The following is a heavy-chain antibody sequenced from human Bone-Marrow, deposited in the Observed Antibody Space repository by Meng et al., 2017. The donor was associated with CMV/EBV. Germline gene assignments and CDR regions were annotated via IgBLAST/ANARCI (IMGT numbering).Heavy chain of an antibody. Sequence: GGSLRLTCSASGFTVSSNFMSWVRQAPGKGLEWVGHIKSRGDGGTTNYPAPVKGRFTISRDDSENTLYLQMNSLKTDDTGVYFCITDLAYGGVYPFDYWGQGTLVTVSS. CDR2: IKSRGDGGTT. V-gene: IGHV3-15*01. J-gene: IGHJ4*02. D-gene: IGHD2-8*02. CDR3: ITDLAYGGVYPFDY. CDR1: GFTVSSNF.